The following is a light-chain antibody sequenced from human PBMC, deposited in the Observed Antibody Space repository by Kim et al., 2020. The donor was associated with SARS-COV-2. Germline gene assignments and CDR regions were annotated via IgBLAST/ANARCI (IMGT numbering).Light chain of an antibody. CDR2: GAS. CDR1: QSVSTN. J-gene: IGKJ4*02. CDR3: QQYDIWPPLT. V-gene: IGKV3-15*01. Sequence: VSPGERATLSCRASQSVSTNLAWYQQIPGQVPRLLIYGASNRATGIPARFSGSGSGTEFTLTISSLQSEDFAVYYCQQYDIWPPLTFGGGTKVDIK.